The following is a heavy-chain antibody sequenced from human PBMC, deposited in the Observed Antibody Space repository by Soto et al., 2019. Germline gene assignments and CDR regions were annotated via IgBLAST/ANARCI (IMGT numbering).Heavy chain of an antibody. CDR3: AKDFYDSSGYYYVFGLDD. D-gene: IGHD3-22*01. CDR1: GFTFSSYG. V-gene: IGHV3-30*18. J-gene: IGHJ4*02. CDR2: ISYDGSNK. Sequence: GGSLRLSCAASGFTFSSYGMHWVRQAPGKGLEWVAVISYDGSNKYYADSVKGRFTISRDNSKNTLYLQMNSLRAEDTAVYYCAKDFYDSSGYYYVFGLDDWGQGTPVTVSS.